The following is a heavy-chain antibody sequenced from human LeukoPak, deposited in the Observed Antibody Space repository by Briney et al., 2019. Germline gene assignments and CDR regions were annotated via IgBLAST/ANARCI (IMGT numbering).Heavy chain of an antibody. CDR3: ARAGVDYYDSSGIDAFDI. J-gene: IGHJ3*02. D-gene: IGHD3-22*01. Sequence: ASVKVSCKASGYTFTGYYMHWVRQAPGQGLEWMGWINPNSGGTNYAQKFQGRVTMTRDTSISTAYMELSRLRSDDTAVYYCARAGVDYYDSSGIDAFDIWGQGTMVTVSS. V-gene: IGHV1-2*02. CDR1: GYTFTGYY. CDR2: INPNSGGT.